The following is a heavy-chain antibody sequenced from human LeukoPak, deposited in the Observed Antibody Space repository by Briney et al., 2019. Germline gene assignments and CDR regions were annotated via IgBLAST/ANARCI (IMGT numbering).Heavy chain of an antibody. CDR2: INPNSGGT. V-gene: IGHV1-2*02. J-gene: IGHJ4*02. Sequence: GASVKVSCKTSGYTFTCYYMHWVRQAPGQGLEWMGWINPNSGGTNYAQKFQGRVTMTRDTSISTAYMELSRLRSDDTAVYYCVRFRAVIDYLIDYWGQGTLVTVSS. CDR3: VRFRAVIDYLIDY. D-gene: IGHD3-10*01. CDR1: GYTFTCYY.